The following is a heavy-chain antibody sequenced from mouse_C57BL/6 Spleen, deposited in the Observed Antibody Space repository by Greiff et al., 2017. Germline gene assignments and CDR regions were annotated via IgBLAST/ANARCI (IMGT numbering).Heavy chain of an antibody. D-gene: IGHD2-3*01. J-gene: IGHJ2*01. Sequence: QVQLQQSGAELVKPGASVKISCKASGYAFSSYWMNWVKQRPGTGLEWIGQIYPGDGDTNYNGKFKGKATLTADKSSSTAYMQLSSLTSEDSAVYFCARRVYDGYYVDYWGQGTTLTVSS. CDR3: ARRVYDGYYVDY. CDR2: IYPGDGDT. CDR1: GYAFSSYW. V-gene: IGHV1-80*01.